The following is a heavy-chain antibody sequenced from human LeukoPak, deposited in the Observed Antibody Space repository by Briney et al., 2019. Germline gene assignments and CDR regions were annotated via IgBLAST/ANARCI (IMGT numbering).Heavy chain of an antibody. CDR2: IYHSGST. V-gene: IGHV4-4*02. D-gene: IGHD6-13*01. Sequence: SETLSLTCAVSGGSISSSNWWSWVRQPPGKGLEWIGEIYHSGSTNYNPSLKSRVTISVDKSKNQFSLKLSSVTAADTAVYYCARGVAAAGTWLDPWGQGTLVTVSS. CDR1: GGSISSSNW. CDR3: ARGVAAAGTWLDP. J-gene: IGHJ5*02.